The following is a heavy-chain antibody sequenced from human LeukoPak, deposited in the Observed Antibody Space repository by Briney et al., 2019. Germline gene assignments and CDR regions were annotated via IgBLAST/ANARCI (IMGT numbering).Heavy chain of an antibody. CDR3: AVTYSSGWYRWDYFDY. D-gene: IGHD6-19*01. CDR1: GYTLTELS. J-gene: IGHJ4*02. V-gene: IGHV1-24*01. CDR2: FDPEDGET. Sequence: ASVKVSCKVSGYTLTELSMHWVRQAPGKGLEWMGGFDPEDGETIYAQKFQGRVTMTEDTSTDTAYMELSSLRSEVTAVYYCAVTYSSGWYRWDYFDYWGQGTLVTVSS.